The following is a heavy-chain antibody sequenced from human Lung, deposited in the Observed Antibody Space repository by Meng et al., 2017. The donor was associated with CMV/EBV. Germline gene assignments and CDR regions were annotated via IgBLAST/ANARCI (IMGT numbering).Heavy chain of an antibody. CDR3: AREPPDYCTSASCDYFDY. D-gene: IGHD2-2*01. CDR1: GGSISSGDFY. Sequence: SETXSLXXTVSGGSISSGDFYWTWIRQSPGKGLEWIGYVHHSRGTYYNPSLRSRVVISAETSKNQFSLRLTSVTAADTAMYYCAREPPDYCTSASCDYFDYWGQGTLVXVSS. J-gene: IGHJ4*02. CDR2: VHHSRGT. V-gene: IGHV4-30-4*08.